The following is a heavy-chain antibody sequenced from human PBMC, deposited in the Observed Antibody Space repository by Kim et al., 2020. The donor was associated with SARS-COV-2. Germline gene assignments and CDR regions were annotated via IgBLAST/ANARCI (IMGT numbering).Heavy chain of an antibody. J-gene: IGHJ4*02. Sequence: SETLSLTCTVSGGSISSSSYYWGWIRQPPGKGLEWIGSIYYSGSTYYNPSLKSRVTISVDTSKNQFSLKLSSVTAADTAVYYCARDEDTAMDYWGQGTLVTVSS. CDR2: IYYSGST. V-gene: IGHV4-39*07. CDR1: GGSISSSSYY. D-gene: IGHD5-18*01. CDR3: ARDEDTAMDY.